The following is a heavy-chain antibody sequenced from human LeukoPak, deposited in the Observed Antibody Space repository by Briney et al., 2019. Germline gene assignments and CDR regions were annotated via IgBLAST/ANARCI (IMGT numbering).Heavy chain of an antibody. CDR3: ARLPINSYDAFDI. CDR2: IYYSGTT. J-gene: IGHJ3*02. D-gene: IGHD5-12*01. CDR1: GGSISSSSYY. V-gene: IGHV4-39*01. Sequence: SETLSLTCSVSGGSISSSSYYWGWIRQPPGKGLEWIGSIYYSGTTYYNLSLKSRVTISVDTSKNQFSLKLSSVTAADTAVYYCARLPINSYDAFDIWGQGTMVTVSS.